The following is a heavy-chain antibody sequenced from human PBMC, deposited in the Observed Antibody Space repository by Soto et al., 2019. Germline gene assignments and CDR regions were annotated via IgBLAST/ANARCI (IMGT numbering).Heavy chain of an antibody. Sequence: GGSLRLSCAASGFSFGSYALSWVRQAPGKGLEWVSTISGSDGKTFYADSVKGRFSISRGTSQSTLYLQMNSLRADDTAMYYCARWSYLDYWGQGTRVTVSS. D-gene: IGHD3-3*01. CDR3: ARWSYLDY. J-gene: IGHJ4*02. V-gene: IGHV3-23*01. CDR2: ISGSDGKT. CDR1: GFSFGSYA.